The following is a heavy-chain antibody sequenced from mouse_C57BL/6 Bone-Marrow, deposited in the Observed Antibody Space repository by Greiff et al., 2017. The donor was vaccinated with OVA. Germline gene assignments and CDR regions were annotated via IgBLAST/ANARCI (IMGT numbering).Heavy chain of an antibody. V-gene: IGHV1-75*01. J-gene: IGHJ4*01. Sequence: VKLMESGPELVKPGASVKISCKASGYTFTDYYINWVKQRPGQGLEWIGWIFPGSGSTYYNEKFKGKATLTVDKSSSTAYMLLSSLTSEDSAVYFCARYYDYDGYYAMDYWGQGTSVTVSS. CDR3: ARYYDYDGYYAMDY. CDR2: IFPGSGST. CDR1: GYTFTDYY. D-gene: IGHD2-4*01.